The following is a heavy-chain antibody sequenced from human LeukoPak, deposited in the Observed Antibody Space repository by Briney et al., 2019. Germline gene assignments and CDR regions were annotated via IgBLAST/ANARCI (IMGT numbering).Heavy chain of an antibody. J-gene: IGHJ5*02. CDR2: IYYSGST. CDR3: ARRGYYYTTESWFDP. Sequence: SETLSLTCTVSGGSISSYYWSWIRQPPGKGLEWIGYIYYSGSTNYNPSLKSRVTISVDTSKNQFSLKLSSVTAADTAVYYCARRGYYYTTESWFDPWGQGTLLTVSS. D-gene: IGHD3-10*01. V-gene: IGHV4-59*08. CDR1: GGSISSYY.